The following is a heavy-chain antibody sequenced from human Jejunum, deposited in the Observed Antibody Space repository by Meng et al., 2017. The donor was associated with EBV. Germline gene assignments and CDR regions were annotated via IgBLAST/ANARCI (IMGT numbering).Heavy chain of an antibody. Sequence: QVHLVQSGAEVKKPGASVKVSWKASGYTFTSYAMHLVRQAPGQSLEWMAWMNAGNGDTRYSQKFEGRVTITSDTSASTAYMELSSLTSEDTAVYYCARDYIFRYFDYWGQGTLVTVSS. CDR2: MNAGNGDT. CDR1: GYTFTSYA. D-gene: IGHD3-3*02. J-gene: IGHJ4*02. V-gene: IGHV1-3*01. CDR3: ARDYIFRYFDY.